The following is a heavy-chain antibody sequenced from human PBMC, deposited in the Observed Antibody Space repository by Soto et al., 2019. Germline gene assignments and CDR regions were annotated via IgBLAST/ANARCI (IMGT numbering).Heavy chain of an antibody. Sequence: SETLSLTXAVSGDSVTSNVWWSWVRQPPGKGLEWIGEAYHNGLTDYNPSLKSRVTMSVDTSKNEFSLKLSSLTAADTAIYYCARDAAVPGESDRFDYWGQGTLVTVSS. V-gene: IGHV4-4*02. CDR1: GDSVTSNVW. J-gene: IGHJ4*02. CDR2: AYHNGLT. D-gene: IGHD6-19*01. CDR3: ARDAAVPGESDRFDY.